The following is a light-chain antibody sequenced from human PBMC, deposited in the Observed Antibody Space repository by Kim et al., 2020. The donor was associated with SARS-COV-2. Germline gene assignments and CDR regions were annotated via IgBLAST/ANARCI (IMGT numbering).Light chain of an antibody. V-gene: IGLV2-23*02. CDR1: SSDVGSYNL. J-gene: IGLJ2*01. Sequence: GQSNTISCTGTSSDVGSYNLVSWYQQHPGKAPKLMIYEVSKRPSGVSNRFSGSKSGNTASLTISGLQAEDEADYYCCSYAGSSTVVFGGGTQLTVL. CDR2: EVS. CDR3: CSYAGSSTVV.